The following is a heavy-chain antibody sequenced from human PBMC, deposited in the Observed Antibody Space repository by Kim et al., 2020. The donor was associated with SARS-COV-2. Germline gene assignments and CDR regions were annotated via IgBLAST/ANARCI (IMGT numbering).Heavy chain of an antibody. CDR2: INPSGGST. Sequence: ASVKVSCKASGYTFTSYYMHWVRQAPGQGLEWMGIINPSGGSTSYAQKFQGRVTMTRDTSTSTVYMELSSLRSEDTAVYYCARDQSERWLLDFVVSYWGQGTLVTVSS. CDR3: ARDQSERWLLDFVVSY. V-gene: IGHV1-46*01. D-gene: IGHD2-2*03. J-gene: IGHJ4*02. CDR1: GYTFTSYY.